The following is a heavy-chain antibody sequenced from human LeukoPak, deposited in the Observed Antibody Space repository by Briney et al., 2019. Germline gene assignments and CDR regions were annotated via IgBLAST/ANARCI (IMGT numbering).Heavy chain of an antibody. CDR1: GGSISSYY. V-gene: IGHV4-59*01. Sequence: PSETLSLTCTVSGGSISSYYWSWIRQPPGKGLEWIGYIYYSGSTNCNPSLKSRVTISVDTSKNQFSLRLSSVTAADTAVYYCARGLVVTVGRALDIWGQGTMVTVSS. J-gene: IGHJ3*02. CDR2: IYYSGST. D-gene: IGHD4-23*01. CDR3: ARGLVVTVGRALDI.